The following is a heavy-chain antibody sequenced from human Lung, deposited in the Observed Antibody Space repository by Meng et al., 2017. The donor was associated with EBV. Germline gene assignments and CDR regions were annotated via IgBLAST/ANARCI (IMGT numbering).Heavy chain of an antibody. CDR1: GREFTDFG. Sequence: EVHLVESGGGRVKPGGSLRLSCVASGREFTDFGMNWVRQAPGKGLEWISFISSGGSHTIYADSMRGRFTVSRDNAKYSLYLQMDNLRVEDTAMYFCARDITDENTDGHPFDHWGQGPRVTVAS. V-gene: IGHV3-21*01. D-gene: IGHD3/OR15-3a*01. CDR2: ISSGGSHT. CDR3: ARDITDENTDGHPFDH. J-gene: IGHJ4*02.